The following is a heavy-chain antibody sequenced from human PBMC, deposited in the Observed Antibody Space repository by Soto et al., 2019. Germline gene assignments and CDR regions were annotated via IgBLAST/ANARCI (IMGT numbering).Heavy chain of an antibody. Sequence: PGGSLRLSCAASGVTFSSYAMSWVRQAPGKGLEWVSSISGSGDYTYYAESVKGRFTISRDNSKNTLYVQMNSLRAEDTAVYYCAKDPLLTTVTTRSVDPWGQGTLVTVSS. D-gene: IGHD4-17*01. CDR2: ISGSGDYT. V-gene: IGHV3-23*01. CDR3: AKDPLLTTVTTRSVDP. CDR1: GVTFSSYA. J-gene: IGHJ5*02.